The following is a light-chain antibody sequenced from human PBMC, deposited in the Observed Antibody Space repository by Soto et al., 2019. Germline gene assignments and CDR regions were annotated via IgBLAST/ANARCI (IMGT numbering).Light chain of an antibody. CDR3: QSYDSSLSGSEV. CDR1: SSNIGAGHD. Sequence: QSLLTQPPSVSVAPGQRVTISCTGSSSNIGAGHDVHWYQHLPGTAPKLLIYGNGNRPSGVPDRFSGSKSGTSASLAITGLQAEDEADYYCQSYDSSLSGSEVFGTGTKVTVL. V-gene: IGLV1-40*01. CDR2: GNG. J-gene: IGLJ1*01.